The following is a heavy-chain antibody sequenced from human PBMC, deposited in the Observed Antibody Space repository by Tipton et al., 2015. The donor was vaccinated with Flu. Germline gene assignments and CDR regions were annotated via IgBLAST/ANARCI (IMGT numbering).Heavy chain of an antibody. J-gene: IGHJ4*02. Sequence: LRLSCTVSGYSISSGYYWGWIRQPPGKGLEWIAYISNSGSSNYNPSLKSRITVSVDTSKNQFSLKLSSVTAADTAVYYCARKYCSGGSCYHFDYWGQGTLVTVSS. V-gene: IGHV4-38-2*02. CDR2: ISNSGSS. CDR3: ARKYCSGGSCYHFDY. CDR1: GYSISSGYY. D-gene: IGHD2-15*01.